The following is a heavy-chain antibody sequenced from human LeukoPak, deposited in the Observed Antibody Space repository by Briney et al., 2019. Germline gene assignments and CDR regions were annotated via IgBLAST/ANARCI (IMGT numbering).Heavy chain of an antibody. CDR1: GGSISSYY. CDR3: ARVPLPRYCSGGSCYDDAFDI. Sequence: SETLSLTCTVSGGSISSYYWNWIRQPPGKGLEWIGYIYYSGTTNYNPSLKSRVSMSVDTSKNQFSLKLSSVTAADTAVYYCARVPLPRYCSGGSCYDDAFDIWGQGTMVTVSS. V-gene: IGHV4-59*01. D-gene: IGHD2-15*01. CDR2: IYYSGTT. J-gene: IGHJ3*02.